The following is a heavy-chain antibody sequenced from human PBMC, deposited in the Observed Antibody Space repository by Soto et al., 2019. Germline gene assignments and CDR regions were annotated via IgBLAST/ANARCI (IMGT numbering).Heavy chain of an antibody. D-gene: IGHD2-21*02. V-gene: IGHV1-3*05. J-gene: IGHJ4*02. Sequence: QVQLVQSGAEEKKPGASVKVSCKASGYTFTSYAMHWVRQAPGQRLEWMGWINAGNGNTTYSQKFQGRFTITRDTSASTAYMELSSLRSEDTAVYYCARSIVVVTALDYWGQGTLVTVSS. CDR3: ARSIVVVTALDY. CDR2: INAGNGNT. CDR1: GYTFTSYA.